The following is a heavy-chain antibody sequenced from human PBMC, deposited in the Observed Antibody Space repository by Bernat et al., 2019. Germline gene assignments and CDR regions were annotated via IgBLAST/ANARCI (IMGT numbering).Heavy chain of an antibody. CDR1: GFTFGDYD. V-gene: IGHV3-49*04. J-gene: IGHJ4*02. D-gene: IGHD2/OR15-2a*01. Sequence: EVQLVESGGGLVQPGRSLRLSCTASGFTFGDYDVSWVRQAPGKGLEWVGFIRSKAYGGTPEYAASVKGRLTSSRDDSISIAYLQMNSLKTDDTAVYYCGRQYYFDYWGQGTLVTVSS. CDR2: IRSKAYGGTP. CDR3: GRQYYFDY.